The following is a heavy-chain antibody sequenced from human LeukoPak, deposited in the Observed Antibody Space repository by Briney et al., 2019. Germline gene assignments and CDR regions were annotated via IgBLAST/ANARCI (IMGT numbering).Heavy chain of an antibody. Sequence: SETLSLTCAVYGVSFSAYYWSWIRQPPGKGLEWIGEINHSGSTNYNPSLKSRVTISVDTSKNQFSLKLSSVTAADTAVYYCARVGSSGWHPGFDYWGQGTLVTVSS. CDR2: INHSGST. CDR3: ARVGSSGWHPGFDY. V-gene: IGHV4-34*01. CDR1: GVSFSAYY. D-gene: IGHD6-19*01. J-gene: IGHJ4*02.